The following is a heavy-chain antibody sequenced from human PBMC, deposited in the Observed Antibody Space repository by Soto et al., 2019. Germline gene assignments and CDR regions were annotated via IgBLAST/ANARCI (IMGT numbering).Heavy chain of an antibody. J-gene: IGHJ6*02. D-gene: IGHD4-4*01. CDR1: GGTFSSYT. Sequence: QVQLVQSGAEVKKPGSSVKVSCKASGGTFSSYTISWVRQAPGQGLEWMGRIIPILGIANYAQKFQGRVTITADKSTSTADMELSSLRSEDTAVYYCASGPVQTTHYYYGMDVWGQGTTVTVSS. CDR2: IIPILGIA. CDR3: ASGPVQTTHYYYGMDV. V-gene: IGHV1-69*02.